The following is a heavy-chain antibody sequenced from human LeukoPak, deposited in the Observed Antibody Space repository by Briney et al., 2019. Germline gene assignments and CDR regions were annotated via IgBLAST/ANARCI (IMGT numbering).Heavy chain of an antibody. V-gene: IGHV1-8*03. CDR2: MNPNSGNT. D-gene: IGHD4-17*01. CDR1: GYTFTSYD. Sequence: ASVKVSCKASGYTFTSYDINWVRQATGQGIEWMGWMNPNSGNTGYAQKFQGRVTITRNTSISTAYMELSSLRSEDTAVYYCARRASRATDGWWFDPWGQGTLVTVSS. CDR3: ARRASRATDGWWFDP. J-gene: IGHJ5*02.